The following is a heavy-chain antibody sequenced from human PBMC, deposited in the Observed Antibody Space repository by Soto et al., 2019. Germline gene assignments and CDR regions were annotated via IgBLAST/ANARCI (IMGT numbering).Heavy chain of an antibody. Sequence: SETLSLTCTVSGGSISSYYWSWIRQPPGKGLEWIGYIYYSGSTNYNPSLKSRVTISVDTSKNQFSLKLSSVTASDTAVYYCARHLKTYYYGSGSYRNWFDPWGQGTLVTVSS. CDR1: GGSISSYY. CDR3: ARHLKTYYYGSGSYRNWFDP. D-gene: IGHD3-10*01. CDR2: IYYSGST. V-gene: IGHV4-59*08. J-gene: IGHJ5*02.